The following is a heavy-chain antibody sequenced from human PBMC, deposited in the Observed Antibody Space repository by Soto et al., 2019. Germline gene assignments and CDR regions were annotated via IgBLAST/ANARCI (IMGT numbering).Heavy chain of an antibody. D-gene: IGHD2-15*01. J-gene: IGHJ6*03. Sequence: GGSLRLSCAASGFTFSSYSMNWVRQAPGKGLEWVSSISSSSSYIYYAVSVKGRFTISRDNAKNSLYLQMNSLRAEDTAVYYCAGDWWGATGLHYKDVWGKGTTVTVSS. CDR2: ISSSSSYI. CDR1: GFTFSSYS. V-gene: IGHV3-21*01. CDR3: AGDWWGATGLHYKDV.